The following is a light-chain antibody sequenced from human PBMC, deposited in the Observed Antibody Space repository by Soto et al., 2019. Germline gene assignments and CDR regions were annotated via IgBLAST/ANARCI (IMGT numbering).Light chain of an antibody. V-gene: IGLV1-40*01. Sequence: QSVLTQPPSVSGAPGQRVTISCTGSSSNIGADYDIHWYQHLPGTAPKLLIYANINRPSGVPDRFSGSKSGTSASLAITELQAEDEADYFCASYTDYNPLVIFGGGTKLTVL. CDR1: SSNIGADYD. CDR2: ANI. J-gene: IGLJ2*01. CDR3: ASYTDYNPLVI.